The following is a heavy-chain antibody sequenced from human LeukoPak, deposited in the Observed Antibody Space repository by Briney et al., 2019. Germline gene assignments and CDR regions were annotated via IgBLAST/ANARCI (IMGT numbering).Heavy chain of an antibody. D-gene: IGHD3-22*01. Sequence: GRSLRLSCAASGFTFENYAMHWVRQAPGKGLEWVAVISFDGSNQYYADSVKGRFTISRDNSKNTVSLQMNTLRVEDTAVYYSARGYYFDSSACYEGGPDYWGQGTLVTVSS. CDR2: ISFDGSNQ. CDR1: GFTFENYA. V-gene: IGHV3-30*01. J-gene: IGHJ4*02. CDR3: ARGYYFDSSACYEGGPDY.